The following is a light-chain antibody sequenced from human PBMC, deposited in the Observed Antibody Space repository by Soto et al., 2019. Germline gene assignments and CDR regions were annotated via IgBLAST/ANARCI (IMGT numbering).Light chain of an antibody. V-gene: IGKV1-39*01. CDR1: QSISSY. Sequence: DIQMTQSPSSLSASVGDRVTITCRASQSISSYLNWYQQKPGKAPKLLIYAASSLQSGVPSRFSGSGSGTDFTLTISSLQPEDFATYYCQQSYSTLLTFGGGTEVDI. CDR3: QQSYSTLLT. J-gene: IGKJ4*01. CDR2: AAS.